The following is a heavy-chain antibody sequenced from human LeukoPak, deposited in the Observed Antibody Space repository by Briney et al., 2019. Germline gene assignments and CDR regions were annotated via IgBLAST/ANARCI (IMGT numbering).Heavy chain of an antibody. Sequence: EASVKVSCKVSGYTLTELSMHWVRQAPGKGLEWMGGFDPEDGETIYAQKFQGRVTMTEDTSTDTAYMELSSLRSEDTAVYYCAGYGDYVSGIDYWGQGTLVTVSS. CDR2: FDPEDGET. CDR1: GYTLTELS. V-gene: IGHV1-24*01. J-gene: IGHJ4*02. CDR3: AGYGDYVSGIDY. D-gene: IGHD4-17*01.